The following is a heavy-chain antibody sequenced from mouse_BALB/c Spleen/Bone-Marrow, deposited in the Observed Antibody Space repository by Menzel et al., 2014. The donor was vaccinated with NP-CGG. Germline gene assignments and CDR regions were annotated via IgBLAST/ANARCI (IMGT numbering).Heavy chain of an antibody. J-gene: IGHJ3*01. CDR2: IYPGSGNT. V-gene: IGHV1-77*01. CDR1: GYTFTDYY. Sequence: VQLVEPGAELARPGASVKLSCKASGYTFTDYYINWVKQRTGQGLEWIGEIYPGSGNTYYNGKFKGKATLTADKSSSTAYMQLSSLTSEDSAVYFCARSRGYAWFAYWGQGTLVTVSA. D-gene: IGHD2-2*01. CDR3: ARSRGYAWFAY.